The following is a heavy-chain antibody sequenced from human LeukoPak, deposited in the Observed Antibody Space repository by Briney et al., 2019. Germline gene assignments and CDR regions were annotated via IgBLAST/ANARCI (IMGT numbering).Heavy chain of an antibody. V-gene: IGHV1-69*13. CDR1: GDTFSSYV. CDR2: IIPIFGTA. D-gene: IGHD3-3*01. Sequence: GASGKVSCKASGDTFSSYVISWVREAPGQGLEWMGGIIPIFGTANYAQKFQGRVTITADASTSTAYMELSSLRSEDTAAYYCAREGPTYYDFWSGYSSGTNWFDPWGQGTLVTVSS. J-gene: IGHJ5*02. CDR3: AREGPTYYDFWSGYSSGTNWFDP.